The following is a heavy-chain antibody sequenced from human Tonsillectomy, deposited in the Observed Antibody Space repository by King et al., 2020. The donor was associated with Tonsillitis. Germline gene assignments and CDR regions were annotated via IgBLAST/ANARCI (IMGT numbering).Heavy chain of an antibody. CDR2: IRYDGSKK. CDR1: GFTFSSYG. J-gene: IGHJ4*02. D-gene: IGHD3-10*01. V-gene: IGHV3-30*02. Sequence: QVQLVESGGGVVQPGGSLRLSCAASGFTFSSYGMHWVRQAPGKGLEWVAFIRYDGSKKYYGDSVKGRFTISRDNSKNTLYLLMNSLRADDTAVYYCAKDPTGGWFGEELNYFDYWGQGTLVTVSS. CDR3: AKDPTGGWFGEELNYFDY.